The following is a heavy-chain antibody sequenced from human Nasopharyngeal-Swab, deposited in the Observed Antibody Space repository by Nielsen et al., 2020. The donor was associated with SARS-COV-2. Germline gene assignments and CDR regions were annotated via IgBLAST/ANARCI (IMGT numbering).Heavy chain of an antibody. J-gene: IGHJ6*03. CDR2: INHGGRT. V-gene: IGHV4-34*01. CDR3: ARGLSGVVPAPILGLGPYYYFYYMDV. Sequence: SETLSLTCAVSGGSFSANYWGWIRQPPGKGREGIGEINHGGRTNYNPSLKSRVTISVDTSKSQFSLKLTSVTAADTSVYYCARGLSGVVPAPILGLGPYYYFYYMDVWGKGTTVTVSS. D-gene: IGHD2-2*01. CDR1: GGSFSANY.